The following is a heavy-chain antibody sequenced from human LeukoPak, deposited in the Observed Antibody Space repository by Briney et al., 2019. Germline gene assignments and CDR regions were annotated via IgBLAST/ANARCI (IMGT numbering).Heavy chain of an antibody. V-gene: IGHV4-34*01. Sequence: SETLSLTCTVSGVSISSYYWSWIRQPPGKGLEWIGEINHSGSTNYNPSLKSRVTISVDTSKNQFSLKLSSVTAADTAVYYCATAPLDAITGTTGHDYWGQGTLVTVSS. CDR3: ATAPLDAITGTTGHDY. CDR1: GVSISSYY. J-gene: IGHJ4*02. CDR2: INHSGST. D-gene: IGHD1-7*01.